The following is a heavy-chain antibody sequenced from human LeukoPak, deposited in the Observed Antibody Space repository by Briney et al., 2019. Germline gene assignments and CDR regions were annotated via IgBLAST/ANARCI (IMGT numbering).Heavy chain of an antibody. J-gene: IGHJ5*02. CDR3: ARVLLYQIYEASIAARRFWFDP. Sequence: PSETLSLTCSVSGDSISSGSFYWSWIRQPAGRGLEWIGRIDPSGSTNDNPSLKSRVTISIDTSKNQFSLKLSSVTAADTAVYYCARVLLYQIYEASIAARRFWFDPWGQGTLVTVSS. D-gene: IGHD6-6*01. CDR1: GDSISSGSFY. CDR2: IDPSGST. V-gene: IGHV4-61*02.